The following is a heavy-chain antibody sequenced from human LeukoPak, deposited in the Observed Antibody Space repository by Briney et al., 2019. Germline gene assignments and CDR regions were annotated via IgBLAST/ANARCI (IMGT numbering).Heavy chain of an antibody. V-gene: IGHV4-61*02. D-gene: IGHD3-9*01. CDR3: ARGGLHVGSRYFDWLLSEELQLYFDY. Sequence: PSETLSLTCTVSGGSISSGSYYWSWIRQPAGKGLEWIGRIYTSGSTNYNPSLKSRVTISVDTSKNQFSLKLSSVTAADTAVYYCARGGLHVGSRYFDWLLSEELQLYFDYWGQGTLVTVSS. J-gene: IGHJ4*02. CDR2: IYTSGST. CDR1: GGSISSGSYY.